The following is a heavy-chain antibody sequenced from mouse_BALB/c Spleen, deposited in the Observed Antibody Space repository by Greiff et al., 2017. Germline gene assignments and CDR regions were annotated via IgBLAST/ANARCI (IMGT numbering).Heavy chain of an antibody. J-gene: IGHJ4*01. CDR3: ARDDNAGDY. Sequence: EVQLVESGGGLVQPGGSLRLSCATSGFTFTDYYMSWVRQPPGKALEWLGFIRNKANGYTTEYSASVKGRFTISRDNSQSILYLQMNTLRAEDRTTYYCARDDNAGDYWGQEASVPVSS. V-gene: IGHV7-3*02. CDR2: IRNKANGYTT. D-gene: IGHD6-1*01. CDR1: GFTFTDYY.